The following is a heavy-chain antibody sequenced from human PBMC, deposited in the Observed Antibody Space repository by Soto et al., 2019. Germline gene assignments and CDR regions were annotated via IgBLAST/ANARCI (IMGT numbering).Heavy chain of an antibody. CDR3: ARERRDMGYSGYDYVTFDY. D-gene: IGHD5-12*01. CDR2: IIPIFGTA. V-gene: IGHV1-69*13. Sequence: GASVKVSCKASGGTFSSYAISWVRQAPGQGLEWTGGIIPIFGTANYAQKFQGRVTITADESTSTAYMELSSLRSEDTAVYYCARERRDMGYSGYDYVTFDYWGQGTLVTVSS. J-gene: IGHJ4*02. CDR1: GGTFSSYA.